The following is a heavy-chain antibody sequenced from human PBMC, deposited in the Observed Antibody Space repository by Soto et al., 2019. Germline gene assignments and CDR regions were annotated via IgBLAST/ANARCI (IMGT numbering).Heavy chain of an antibody. V-gene: IGHV3-23*01. CDR3: AKVPAAGDPNDYGDYRFDS. CDR1: GFTFSSYA. D-gene: IGHD4-17*01. Sequence: EVQLLESGGGLVQPGGSLRLSCAASGFTFSSYAMSWVRQAPGKGLEWVSAISGSGGSTYYADSVKGRFTISRDNSKNTLYLQMNRLRAEDTAVYYWAKVPAAGDPNDYGDYRFDSWGQGTLVTVSS. CDR2: ISGSGGST. J-gene: IGHJ4*02.